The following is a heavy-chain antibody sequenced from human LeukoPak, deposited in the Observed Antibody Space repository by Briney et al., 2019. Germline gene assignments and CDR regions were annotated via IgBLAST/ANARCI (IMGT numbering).Heavy chain of an antibody. CDR1: GFTFSSYS. V-gene: IGHV3-48*01. CDR3: ARDLRYAFDI. J-gene: IGHJ3*02. CDR2: ITSSSANT. Sequence: PGGSLRLSCPGSGFTFSSYSMNWVRQAPGKGLEWISYITSSSANTFYADSVKGRFTISRDNVKNSLFLQMNSLRVEDTAVYYCARDLRYAFDIWGQGTMVTVSS.